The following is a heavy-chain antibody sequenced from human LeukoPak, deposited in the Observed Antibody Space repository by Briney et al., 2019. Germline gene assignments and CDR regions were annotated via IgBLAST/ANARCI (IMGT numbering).Heavy chain of an antibody. J-gene: IGHJ4*02. CDR2: ISYDGSNK. CDR1: GFTFSSYA. CDR3: ATSITMVRGVIKRTTTDFDY. V-gene: IGHV3-30-3*01. Sequence: GGSLRLSCAASGFTFSSYAMHWVRQAPGKGLEWVAVISYDGSNKYYADSVKGRFTISRDNSKNTLYLQMNSLRAEDTAVYCCATSITMVRGVIKRTTTDFDYWGQGTLVTVSS. D-gene: IGHD3-10*01.